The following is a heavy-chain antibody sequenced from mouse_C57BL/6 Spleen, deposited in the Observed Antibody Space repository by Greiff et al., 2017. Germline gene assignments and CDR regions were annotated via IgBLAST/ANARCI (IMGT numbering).Heavy chain of an antibody. V-gene: IGHV1-61*01. D-gene: IGHD1-1*01. CDR3: ARFHYYGSSYHFAY. Sequence: QVQLQQPGAELVRPGSSVKLSCKASGYTFTSYWMDWVKQRPGQGLEWIGNIYPSDSETHYNQKFKDKATLTVDKSSSTAYMQLISLTSEDSAVYYCARFHYYGSSYHFAYWGQGTTLTVSS. CDR1: GYTFTSYW. J-gene: IGHJ2*01. CDR2: IYPSDSET.